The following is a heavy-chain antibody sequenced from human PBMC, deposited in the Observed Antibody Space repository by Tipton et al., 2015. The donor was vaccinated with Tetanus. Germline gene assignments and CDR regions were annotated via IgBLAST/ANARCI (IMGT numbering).Heavy chain of an antibody. V-gene: IGHV4-59*01. D-gene: IGHD6-13*01. J-gene: IGHJ4*02. Sequence: TLSLTCTLSGGSISSYYWSWVRQPPGKGLEWLGYVFYSGSTDLNPPLKSRVTISGDTSKNQFSLKLSSVTAADAAVYYCARAGGGSWGNFDYWGQGTLVTVSS. CDR2: VFYSGST. CDR1: GGSISSYY. CDR3: ARAGGGSWGNFDY.